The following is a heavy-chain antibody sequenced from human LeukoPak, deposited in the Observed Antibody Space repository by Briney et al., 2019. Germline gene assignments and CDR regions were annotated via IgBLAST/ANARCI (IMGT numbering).Heavy chain of an antibody. V-gene: IGHV3-73*01. CDR1: GFTFSGSA. CDR3: TRRNGSGRNDY. Sequence: GGSLKLSCAASGFTFSGSAMHWVRQASGKGLEWVGRVRSKANSYATAYAASVKGRFTISRDDSKNTAYLQMNSLKTEDTAVYYCTRRNGSGRNDYWGQGTLVTVSS. CDR2: VRSKANSYAT. D-gene: IGHD3-10*01. J-gene: IGHJ4*02.